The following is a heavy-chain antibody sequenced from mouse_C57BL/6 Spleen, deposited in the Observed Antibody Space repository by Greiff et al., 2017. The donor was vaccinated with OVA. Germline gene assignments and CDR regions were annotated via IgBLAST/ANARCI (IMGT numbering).Heavy chain of an antibody. CDR2: IYPRSGNT. D-gene: IGHD1-1*01. V-gene: IGHV1-81*01. Sequence: VKVVESGAELARPGASVKLSCKASGYTFTSYGISWVKQRTGQGLEWIGEIYPRSGNTYYNEKFKGKATLTADKSSSTAYMELRSLTSEDSAVXYWERDGTTVVAEGYYALDYWGQGTSVTVSS. CDR1: GYTFTSYG. J-gene: IGHJ4*01. CDR3: ERDGTTVVAEGYYALDY.